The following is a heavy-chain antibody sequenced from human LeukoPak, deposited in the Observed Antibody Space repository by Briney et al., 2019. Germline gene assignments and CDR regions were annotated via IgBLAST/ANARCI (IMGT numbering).Heavy chain of an antibody. CDR3: ARRPGCSGGVCYSHFDY. V-gene: IGHV3-48*03. CDR1: GCTFATFE. CDR2: IGGSGGPI. Sequence: GGSLRLSCAASGCTFATFEMTWVRQTPGKGLEWISYIGGSGGPIYYADSVKGRFTSSRDNAKNSLYLQMNSLRAEDTALYYCARRPGCSGGVCYSHFDYWGQGTLVTVSS. D-gene: IGHD2-15*01. J-gene: IGHJ4*02.